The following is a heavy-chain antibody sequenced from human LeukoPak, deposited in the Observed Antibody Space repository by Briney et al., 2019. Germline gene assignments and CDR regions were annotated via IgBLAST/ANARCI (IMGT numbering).Heavy chain of an antibody. CDR1: GDNVSTNTVT. D-gene: IGHD6-19*01. J-gene: IGHJ4*02. V-gene: IGHV6-1*01. CDR3: ARGVSAVAAYFDY. Sequence: SQTLSLTCAISGDNVSTNTVTWNWIRQSPSRGLEWLGRTYYRSKWYNDYAVSVKSRITINPDTSKNQFSLQLNSVTPEDTAVYYCARGVSAVAAYFDYWGQGTLVTVSS. CDR2: TYYRSKWYN.